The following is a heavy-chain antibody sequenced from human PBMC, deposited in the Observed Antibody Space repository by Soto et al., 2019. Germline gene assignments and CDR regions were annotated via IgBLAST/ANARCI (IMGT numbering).Heavy chain of an antibody. V-gene: IGHV4-31*03. J-gene: IGHJ4*02. D-gene: IGHD1-1*01. CDR3: EIDSSMGPEGTLDY. CDR2: IYYSGST. Sequence: PSETLSLACTVSGGSISSGGYYWSWIRQHPGKGLEWIGYIYYSGSTYYNPSLKSRVTISVDTSKNQFSLKLSSVTAAETAVYYSEIDSSMGPEGTLDYCGQRTLVTVSS. CDR1: GGSISSGGYY.